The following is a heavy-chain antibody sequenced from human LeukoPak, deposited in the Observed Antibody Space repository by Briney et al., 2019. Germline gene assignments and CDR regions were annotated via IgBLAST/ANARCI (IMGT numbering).Heavy chain of an antibody. CDR3: ARPSIAAETWFDP. CDR1: GYTFTVYY. Sequence: ASVKVSCKASGYTFTVYYMHWGRQAPGQGRGWMGWINPNSGGTNYAQKFQGRVTMTRDTSISTAYMELSRLRSDDTAVYYCARPSIAAETWFDPWGQGTLVTVSS. D-gene: IGHD6-13*01. J-gene: IGHJ5*02. V-gene: IGHV1-2*02. CDR2: INPNSGGT.